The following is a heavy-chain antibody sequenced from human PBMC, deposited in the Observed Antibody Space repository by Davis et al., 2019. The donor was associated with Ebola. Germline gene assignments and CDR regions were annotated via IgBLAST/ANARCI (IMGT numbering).Heavy chain of an antibody. V-gene: IGHV4-61*05. D-gene: IGHD3-3*01. Sequence: SETLSLTCTVSGGSISSSSYYWSWIRQPPGKGLEWIGYIYYSGSTNYNPSLKSRVTISVDTSKNQFSLKLSSVTAADTAVYYCARSPMGGGWLLYYWGQGTLVTVSS. CDR3: ARSPMGGGWLLYY. J-gene: IGHJ4*02. CDR1: GGSISSSSYY. CDR2: IYYSGST.